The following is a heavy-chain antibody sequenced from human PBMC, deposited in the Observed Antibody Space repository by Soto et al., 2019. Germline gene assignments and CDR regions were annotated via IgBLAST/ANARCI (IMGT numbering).Heavy chain of an antibody. Sequence: QVQLQESGPGLVKPSETLSLTCTVSGGSISSYYWSWIRQPPGKGLEWIGYIYYSGSTNYNPSLKSRVTISVDTSKNQFSLKLSSVTAADTAVYYCARRVAAPPGYYYYMDVWGKGTTVTVSS. D-gene: IGHD2-21*01. CDR2: IYYSGST. V-gene: IGHV4-59*01. J-gene: IGHJ6*03. CDR1: GGSISSYY. CDR3: ARRVAAPPGYYYYMDV.